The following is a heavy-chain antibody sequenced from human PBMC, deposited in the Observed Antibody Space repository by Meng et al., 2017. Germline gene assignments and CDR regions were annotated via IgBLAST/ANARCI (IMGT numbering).Heavy chain of an antibody. D-gene: IGHD1-26*01. CDR3: AREGRVDFDY. V-gene: IGHV7-4-1*02. CDR2: LNTNTGHP. J-gene: IGHJ4*02. Sequence: VQLVRFGSEFKKPGASVKVSCKASGYTFTSYAMNWVRQAPGQGLEWMGWLNTNTGHPTYAQGFTGRFVFFLDTSVSTAYLQISSLKAEDTAVYYCAREGRVDFDYWGQGTLVTVSS. CDR1: GYTFTSYA.